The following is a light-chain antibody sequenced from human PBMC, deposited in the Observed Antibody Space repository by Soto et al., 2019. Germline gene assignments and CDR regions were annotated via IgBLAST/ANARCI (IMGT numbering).Light chain of an antibody. CDR2: DAS. CDR1: QSISSW. J-gene: IGKJ1*01. CDR3: QQYNSYPGT. V-gene: IGKV1-5*01. Sequence: DIQMTQSPSTLSASVGDRVTITCRASQSISSWLAWYQQKPGKAPKLLIYDASNLESGVPSRFSGSGSGTEFTLTISSLQPDDFATYHCQQYNSYPGTFGQGTKVEIK.